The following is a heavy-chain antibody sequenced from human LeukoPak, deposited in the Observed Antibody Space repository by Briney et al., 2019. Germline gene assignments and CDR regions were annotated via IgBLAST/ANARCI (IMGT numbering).Heavy chain of an antibody. D-gene: IGHD3-16*01. J-gene: IGHJ5*02. Sequence: SETLSLTCAVYGGSFSGDYWSWIRQPPGKGLEWIGSIYDSGSTYYNPSLKSRVTISVDTSKNQFSLKLNSVTAADTAVYYCARHYGPWGQGTLVTVSS. CDR3: ARHYGP. V-gene: IGHV4-34*01. CDR1: GGSFSGDY. CDR2: IYDSGST.